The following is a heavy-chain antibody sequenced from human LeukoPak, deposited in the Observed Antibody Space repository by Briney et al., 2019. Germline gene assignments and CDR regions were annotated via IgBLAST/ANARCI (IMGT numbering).Heavy chain of an antibody. Sequence: GGSLRLSCAASGFTFSSYWIRGVARPPGRGREGGANIKQDGSEKYYVDSVKGRFTISRDNAKNSLYLQMNSLRAEDTAVYYCAREISSWYEYYFDYWGQGTLVTVSS. J-gene: IGHJ4*02. CDR1: GFTFSSYW. V-gene: IGHV3-7*01. CDR3: AREISSWYEYYFDY. CDR2: IKQDGSEK. D-gene: IGHD6-13*01.